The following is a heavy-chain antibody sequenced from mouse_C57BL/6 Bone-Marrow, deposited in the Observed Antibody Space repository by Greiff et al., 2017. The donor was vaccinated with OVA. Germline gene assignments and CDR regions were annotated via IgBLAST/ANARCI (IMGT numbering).Heavy chain of an antibody. D-gene: IGHD3-1*01. CDR3: TTLPRREGFDY. CDR2: IDPENGDT. J-gene: IGHJ2*01. CDR1: GFNIKDDY. Sequence: VQLQQSGAELVRPGASVKLSCTASGFNIKDDYMHWVKQRPEQGLEWIGWIDPENGDTEYASKFQGKATITADKSSNTAYLQLSSLTSEDTAVYYCTTLPRREGFDYWGQGTTLTVSS. V-gene: IGHV14-4*01.